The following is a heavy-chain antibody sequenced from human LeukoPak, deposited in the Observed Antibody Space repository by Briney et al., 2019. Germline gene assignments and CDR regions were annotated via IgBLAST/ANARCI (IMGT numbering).Heavy chain of an antibody. Sequence: SGPTLVNPTQTLTLTCTLSGFSLSTSGMCVSWIRHPPGKALEWLALIDWDDDKYYSTSLKTRLTISKDTSKNQVVLTMTNMDPADTGTYYCARTDPAGYSGSYYAFDYWGQGTLVTVSS. V-gene: IGHV2-70*01. J-gene: IGHJ4*02. CDR1: GFSLSTSGMC. D-gene: IGHD1-26*01. CDR2: IDWDDDK. CDR3: ARTDPAGYSGSYYAFDY.